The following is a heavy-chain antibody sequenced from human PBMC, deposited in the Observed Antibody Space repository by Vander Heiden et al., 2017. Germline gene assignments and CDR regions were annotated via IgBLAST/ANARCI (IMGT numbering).Heavy chain of an antibody. Sequence: EVQLVESGGGLVQPGGSLRLSCAASGFTFSTYWMSWVRQAPGRGLEWVANIKEDGSEKYYVDSVKGRFTISRDNAKKSLYLQMNSLRGEDTAVYYCARARGITMIATYWGQGTLVTVSS. J-gene: IGHJ4*02. CDR2: IKEDGSEK. D-gene: IGHD3-22*01. CDR3: ARARGITMIATY. CDR1: GFTFSTYW. V-gene: IGHV3-7*01.